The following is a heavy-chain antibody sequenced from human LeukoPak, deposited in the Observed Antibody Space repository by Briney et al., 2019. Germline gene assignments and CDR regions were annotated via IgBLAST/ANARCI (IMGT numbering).Heavy chain of an antibody. CDR3: AKGSYGDSPYWYFNL. D-gene: IGHD4-17*01. J-gene: IGHJ2*01. CDR1: GFTFSSYA. Sequence: GGTLRLSCAASGFTFSSYAMSWVRQAPGKGLEWVSAISGSGGSTYYADSVKGRFTISRDNSKNTLYLQMNSLRAEDTAVYYCAKGSYGDSPYWYFNLWGRGTLVTVSS. V-gene: IGHV3-23*01. CDR2: ISGSGGST.